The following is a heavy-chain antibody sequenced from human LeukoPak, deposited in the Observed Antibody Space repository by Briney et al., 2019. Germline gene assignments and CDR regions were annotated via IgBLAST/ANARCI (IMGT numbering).Heavy chain of an antibody. V-gene: IGHV1-46*03. CDR1: XYTFTSYY. D-gene: IGHD3-22*01. CDR2: INPSGGST. CDR3: AREDYDSSGYPNLGYYFDY. J-gene: IGHJ4*02. Sequence: ASXXXSXKASXYTFTSYYMHWVRQAPGQGLEWMGIINPSGGSTSYAQKFQGRVTMTRDKYTSKVYMELSSLRSEDTAVYYCAREDYDSSGYPNLGYYFDYWGQGTLVTVSS.